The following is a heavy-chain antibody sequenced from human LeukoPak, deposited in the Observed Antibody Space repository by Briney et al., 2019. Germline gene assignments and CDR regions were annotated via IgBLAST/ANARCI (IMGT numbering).Heavy chain of an antibody. V-gene: IGHV1-2*02. CDR1: GYTFTGYY. CDR2: INPSSGGT. D-gene: IGHD1-26*01. J-gene: IGHJ6*03. Sequence: GASVKVSCKASGYTFTGYYMHWVRQAPGQGLEWMGWINPSSGGTNYAQKFQGRVTMTRDTSISTAYMELSRLRSDDTAVYYCARDPSWELPFYYYYMDVWGKGTTVTISS. CDR3: ARDPSWELPFYYYYMDV.